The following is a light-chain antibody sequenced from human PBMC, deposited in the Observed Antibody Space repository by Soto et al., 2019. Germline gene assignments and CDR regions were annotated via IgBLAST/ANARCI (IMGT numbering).Light chain of an antibody. J-gene: IGKJ3*01. Sequence: EIVLTQSPGTLSSSPGERATLSCRASQSVSSSYLAWYQQKPGQAPRLLIYGASSRATGIPDRFSGSGSGTDFTLTISRLEPEDFAVYYCQHYGSSFTFGPGTKVDIK. CDR3: QHYGSSFT. V-gene: IGKV3-20*01. CDR2: GAS. CDR1: QSVSSSY.